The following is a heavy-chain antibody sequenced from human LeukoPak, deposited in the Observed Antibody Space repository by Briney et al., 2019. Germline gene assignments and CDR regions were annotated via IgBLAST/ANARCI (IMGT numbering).Heavy chain of an antibody. J-gene: IGHJ4*02. V-gene: IGHV1-2*02. CDR2: INPNTGGT. CDR1: GYTFTGYY. D-gene: IGHD6-19*01. CDR3: ARDRWLVSYFDY. Sequence: ASVKVSCKASGYTFTGYYMHWVRQAPGQGLEWMGWINPNTGGTNYAQRFQGRVTMTRDTSTSTAYMELRSLRSDDTAVYYCARDRWLVSYFDYWGQGTLVTVSS.